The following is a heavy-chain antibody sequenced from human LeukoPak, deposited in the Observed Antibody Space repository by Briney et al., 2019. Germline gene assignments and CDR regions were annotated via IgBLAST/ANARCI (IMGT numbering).Heavy chain of an antibody. Sequence: SETLSLTCAVYGGSFSGYYWSWIRQPPGGGLEWIGEINHSGSTNYNPSLKSRVTISVDTSKNQFSLKLSSVTAADTAVYYCARGVEMATIPKSYYFDYWGQGTLVTVSS. V-gene: IGHV4-34*09. CDR2: INHSGST. CDR1: GGSFSGYY. CDR3: ARGVEMATIPKSYYFDY. J-gene: IGHJ4*02. D-gene: IGHD5-24*01.